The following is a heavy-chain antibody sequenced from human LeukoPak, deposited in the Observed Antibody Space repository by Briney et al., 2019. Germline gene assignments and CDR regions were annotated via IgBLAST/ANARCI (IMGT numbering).Heavy chain of an antibody. Sequence: GGSLSLSCAASGFTFSSYGMHWVRQAPGKGLEWVAVISYDGSNKYYADSVKGRFTISRDNSKNTLYLQMNSLRAEDTAVYYCAKDIGYNWNAQGYGMDVWGQGTTVTVSS. CDR2: ISYDGSNK. CDR1: GFTFSSYG. V-gene: IGHV3-30*18. D-gene: IGHD1-20*01. CDR3: AKDIGYNWNAQGYGMDV. J-gene: IGHJ6*02.